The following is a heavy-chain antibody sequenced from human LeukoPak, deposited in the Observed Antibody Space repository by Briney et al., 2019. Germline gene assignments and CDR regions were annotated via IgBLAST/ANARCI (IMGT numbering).Heavy chain of an antibody. D-gene: IGHD5-12*01. CDR3: ARPYTAYAFDY. Sequence: GGSLRLSCAASGFTFSSYEMNWVRQAPGKGLEWISYISRSGSTIFYADSVKGRFTISSDNAKNSLYLQMNSLRAEDTAVYYCARPYTAYAFDYWGQGTLVTVSS. CDR2: ISRSGSTI. V-gene: IGHV3-48*03. J-gene: IGHJ4*02. CDR1: GFTFSSYE.